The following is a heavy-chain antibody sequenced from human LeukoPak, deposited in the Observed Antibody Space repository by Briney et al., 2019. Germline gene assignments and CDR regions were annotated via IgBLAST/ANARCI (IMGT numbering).Heavy chain of an antibody. CDR3: ARDDSSSYYYFDY. CDR2: IIPILGIA. CDR1: GGTFSSYT. V-gene: IGHV1-69*04. J-gene: IGHJ4*02. Sequence: SVKVSCKASGGTFSSYTISWVRQAPGQGLEWMARIIPILGIANYAQKFQGRVTITADKSTSTAYVELSSLRSEDTAVYYCARDDSSSYYYFDYWGQGTLVTVSS. D-gene: IGHD6-6*01.